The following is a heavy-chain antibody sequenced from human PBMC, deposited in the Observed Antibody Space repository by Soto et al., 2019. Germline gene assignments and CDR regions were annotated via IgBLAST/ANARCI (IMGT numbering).Heavy chain of an antibody. CDR1: GFTFSTYG. D-gene: IGHD2-15*01. J-gene: IGHJ6*02. Sequence: QVQLVESGGGVVQPGRSVRLSCAASGFTFSTYGMHWVRQAPGRGLEWVAVIWYDGSIKYYADSVKGRFTISRDNSKNTLHLQMNSLRAEDTAVYYCARIDCTGGSCRPYAYYDMDVWGQGTTVTVSS. CDR3: ARIDCTGGSCRPYAYYDMDV. V-gene: IGHV3-33*01. CDR2: IWYDGSIK.